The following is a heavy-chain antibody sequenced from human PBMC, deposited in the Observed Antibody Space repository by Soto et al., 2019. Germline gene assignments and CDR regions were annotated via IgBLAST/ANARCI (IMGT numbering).Heavy chain of an antibody. CDR2: IIPILGIA. Sequence: SVKVSCKASGGTFSSYTISWVRQAPGQGLEWMGRIIPILGIANYAQKFQGRVTITADKSTSTAYMELSSLRSEDTAVYYCARDRTGYYYYYYMDVWGKGTTVTVSS. D-gene: IGHD3-9*01. J-gene: IGHJ6*03. CDR1: GGTFSSYT. CDR3: ARDRTGYYYYYYMDV. V-gene: IGHV1-69*04.